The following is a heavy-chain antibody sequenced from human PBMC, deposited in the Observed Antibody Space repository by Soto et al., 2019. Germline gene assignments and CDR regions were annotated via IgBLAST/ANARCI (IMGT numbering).Heavy chain of an antibody. CDR3: ARDQAVEWLRFQPPFDY. V-gene: IGHV3-21*01. D-gene: IGHD5-12*01. CDR2: ISSSSSYI. Sequence: GGSLRLSCAASGFTFSSYSMNWVRQAPGKGLEWVSSISSSSSYIYYADSVRGRFTISRDNAKNSLYLQMNSLRAEDTAVYYCARDQAVEWLRFQPPFDYWGQGTLVTVSS. J-gene: IGHJ4*02. CDR1: GFTFSSYS.